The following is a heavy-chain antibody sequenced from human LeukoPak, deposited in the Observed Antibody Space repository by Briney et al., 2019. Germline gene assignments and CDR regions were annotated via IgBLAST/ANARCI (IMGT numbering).Heavy chain of an antibody. CDR2: ISGSGGST. D-gene: IGHD6-13*01. J-gene: IGHJ4*02. CDR1: GFTFSSYA. CDR3: AKLPRSIVAAGRYFDY. Sequence: PGGSLRLSCAASGFTFSSYAMSWVRQAPGKGLEWVSAISGSGGSTYYADSVKGRFTISRDNSKNTLYLQMNSLRAEDTAVYYCAKLPRSIVAAGRYFDYWGQGTLVTVSS. V-gene: IGHV3-23*01.